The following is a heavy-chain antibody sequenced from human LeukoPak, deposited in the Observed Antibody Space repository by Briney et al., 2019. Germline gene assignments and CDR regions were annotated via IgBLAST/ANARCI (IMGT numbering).Heavy chain of an antibody. CDR2: ISGSGNKI. J-gene: IGHJ4*02. CDR1: GFTFSSYD. D-gene: IGHD3-10*01. V-gene: IGHV3-48*03. CDR3: ARGTQSPVSGYFDF. Sequence: PGGSLRLSCAASGFTFSSYDINWVRQAPGKGLEWVSYISGSGNKIKYADSVKGRFTISRDNAKNSLYLQMNNLRAEDTAVYYCARGTQSPVSGYFDFWGQGTLVTVSS.